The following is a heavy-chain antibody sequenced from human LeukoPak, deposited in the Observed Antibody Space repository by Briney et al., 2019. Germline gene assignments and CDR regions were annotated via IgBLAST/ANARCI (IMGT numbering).Heavy chain of an antibody. D-gene: IGHD3-22*01. CDR3: ARVPRKAYYYDSSGTPVGFDY. J-gene: IGHJ4*02. Sequence: SETLSLNCAVYGGSFSGYYWSWIRQPPGKGLEWIGEINHSGSANYNPSLKSRVTISVDTSKNQFSLKLSSVTAADTAVYYCARVPRKAYYYDSSGTPVGFDYWGQGTLVTVSS. CDR1: GGSFSGYY. CDR2: INHSGSA. V-gene: IGHV4-34*01.